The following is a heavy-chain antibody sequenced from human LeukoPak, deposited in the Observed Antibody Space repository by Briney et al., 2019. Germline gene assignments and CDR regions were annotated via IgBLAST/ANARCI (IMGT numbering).Heavy chain of an antibody. CDR1: GFTFSSYG. Sequence: GRSLRLSCAASGFTFSSYGMHWVRQAPGKGLEWVAVISYDGSNKYYADSVKGRLTISRDNSKNTLYLQMNSLRAEDTAVYYCAKDELRFLEWLRPNWFDPWGQGTLVTVSS. V-gene: IGHV3-30*18. D-gene: IGHD3-3*01. CDR2: ISYDGSNK. J-gene: IGHJ5*02. CDR3: AKDELRFLEWLRPNWFDP.